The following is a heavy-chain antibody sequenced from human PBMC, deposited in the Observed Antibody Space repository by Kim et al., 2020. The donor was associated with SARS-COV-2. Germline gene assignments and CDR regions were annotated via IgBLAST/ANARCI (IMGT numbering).Heavy chain of an antibody. CDR2: LPPNRGVS. CDR1: GYTFTGYY. J-gene: IGHJ4*02. CDR3: ARELRGMATITTRYFGY. Sequence: ASVKVSCKASGYTFTGYYMHLVLLAPVHDLDDGGCLPPNRGVSISAQQFRGRVTMTRDTSISTAYMELSRLRSDDTAVYYCARELRGMATITTRYFGYWGQGTLVTVSS. V-gene: IGHV1-2*02. D-gene: IGHD4-4*01.